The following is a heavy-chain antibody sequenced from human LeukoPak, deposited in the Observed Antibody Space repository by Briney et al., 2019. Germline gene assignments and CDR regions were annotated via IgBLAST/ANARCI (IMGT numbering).Heavy chain of an antibody. CDR3: AREFGSSSHYYYMDV. Sequence: SVKVSCKASGGTFSSYAISWVRQAPGQGLEWMGGIIPIFGTANYAQKFQGRVTITADKSTSTAYMELSSLRSEDTAVYYCAREFGSSSHYYYMDVWGKGTTVTVSS. D-gene: IGHD6-6*01. V-gene: IGHV1-69*06. J-gene: IGHJ6*03. CDR2: IIPIFGTA. CDR1: GGTFSSYA.